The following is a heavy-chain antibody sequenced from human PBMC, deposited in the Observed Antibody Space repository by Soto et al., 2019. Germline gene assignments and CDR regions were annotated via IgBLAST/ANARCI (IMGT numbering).Heavy chain of an antibody. J-gene: IGHJ4*02. CDR3: ARDRLGSGTGY. CDR1: RFTFSSYS. Sequence: EVQLVESGGGLVKPGGSLRLSCAASRFTFSSYSMNWVRQAPGKGLEWVSSISSSSSYIYYADSVKGRFTISRDNAKNSLYLQMNSLRAEDTAVYYCARDRLGSGTGYWGQGTLVTVSS. V-gene: IGHV3-21*01. CDR2: ISSSSSYI. D-gene: IGHD3-10*01.